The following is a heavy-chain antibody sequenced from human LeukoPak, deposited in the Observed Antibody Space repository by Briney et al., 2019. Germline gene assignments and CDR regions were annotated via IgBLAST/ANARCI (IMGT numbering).Heavy chain of an antibody. V-gene: IGHV3-23*01. CDR3: AKDAGTRDGYNSDFFDF. J-gene: IGHJ4*02. CDR1: GFTFSSYI. CDR2: ISVNGGST. D-gene: IGHD5-24*01. Sequence: PGGSLRLSCAASGFTFSSYIMSWVRQAPGKGLEWVSAISVNGGSTYYADSVKGRFTISRDSSKNILYLQMNSLRAEDTAVYYCAKDAGTRDGYNSDFFDFWGQGTLVTVSS.